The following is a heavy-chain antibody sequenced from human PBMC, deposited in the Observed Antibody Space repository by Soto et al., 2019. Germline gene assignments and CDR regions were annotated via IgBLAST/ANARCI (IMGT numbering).Heavy chain of an antibody. CDR2: ISHLEST. D-gene: IGHD6-25*01. Sequence: SETLSLTCTLSGASISYGGYSWSWIRQPPGKGLEWIGYISHLESTFYNPSFQSRLTLSIDRSKNQFSLKLASMTAADTAVYYCATEPGYPLEDYYYYGVDVWGQGTTVTVSS. CDR1: GASISYGGYS. V-gene: IGHV4-30-2*01. CDR3: ATEPGYPLEDYYYYGVDV. J-gene: IGHJ6*02.